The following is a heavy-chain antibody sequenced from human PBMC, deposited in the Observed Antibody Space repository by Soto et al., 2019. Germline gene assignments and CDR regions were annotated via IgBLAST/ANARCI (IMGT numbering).Heavy chain of an antibody. J-gene: IGHJ4*01. V-gene: IGHV1-3*01. D-gene: IGHD3-9*01. Sequence: ASVKVSCKASGYTFTSYAMHWVRQAPGQRLEWMGWINAGNGNTKYSQKFQGRVTITRDTSASTAYMELSSLRSEDTAVYYCARAGLLRYFDWLFHFDFSGHGTLVTVSS. CDR1: GYTFTSYA. CDR3: ARAGLLRYFDWLFHFDF. CDR2: INAGNGNT.